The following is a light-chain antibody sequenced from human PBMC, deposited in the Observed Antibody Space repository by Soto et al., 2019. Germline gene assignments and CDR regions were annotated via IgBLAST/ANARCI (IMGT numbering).Light chain of an antibody. CDR1: SSDVGGYNR. V-gene: IGLV2-18*02. CDR3: SSYSISSTLYV. Sequence: QSVLTQPPSVSGSPGQSVTISCTGTSSDVGGYNRVSWYQQPPGTAPKLIVYEVSNRPSGVPDRFSGSKSGKTASLTISGLQAEDEADYYCSSYSISSTLYVFGTGTKLTVL. CDR2: EVS. J-gene: IGLJ1*01.